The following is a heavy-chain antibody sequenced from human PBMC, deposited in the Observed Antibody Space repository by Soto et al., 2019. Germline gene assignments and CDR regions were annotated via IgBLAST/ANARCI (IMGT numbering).Heavy chain of an antibody. CDR1: GGSISSGGYY. J-gene: IGHJ6*02. V-gene: IGHV4-31*02. D-gene: IGHD3-22*01. CDR2: IYYSGST. Sequence: SETLSLTCTVSGGSISSGGYYWSWIRQHPGKGLEWIGYIYYSGSTYYNPSLKSRVTISVDTSKNQFSLKLSSVTAADTAVYYCARTPYYYDSSGYYYVPHYYYGVDVWGQGTTVTVSS. CDR3: ARTPYYYDSSGYYYVPHYYYGVDV.